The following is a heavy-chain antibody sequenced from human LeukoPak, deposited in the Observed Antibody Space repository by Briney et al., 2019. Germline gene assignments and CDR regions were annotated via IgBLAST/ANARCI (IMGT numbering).Heavy chain of an antibody. J-gene: IGHJ4*02. D-gene: IGHD6-19*01. CDR1: GFTFSSYS. CDR2: ISSSSSYI. CDR3: ARDQQWLYYFDY. Sequence: GGSLRLSCAASGFTFSSYSMNWVRQAPGKGLEWVSSISSSSSYIYYADSVKGRFTISRDNAMSSLYLQMNSLRAEDTAVYYCARDQQWLYYFDYWGQGTLVTVSS. V-gene: IGHV3-21*01.